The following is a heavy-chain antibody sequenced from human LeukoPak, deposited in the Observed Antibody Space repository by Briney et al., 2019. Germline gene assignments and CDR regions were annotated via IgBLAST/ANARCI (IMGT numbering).Heavy chain of an antibody. CDR3: AKDVGLTARPYYFDY. D-gene: IGHD3-16*01. CDR1: GFILRSYA. Sequence: GGSLRLSCAASGFILRSYAMSGVRQAPGKGGEWVSAISGRGGSTYYADSVKGRFTISRDNYKKTLYLQMNSLRAEDTAVYYCAKDVGLTARPYYFDYWGQGTLVTVSS. J-gene: IGHJ4*02. CDR2: ISGRGGST. V-gene: IGHV3-23*01.